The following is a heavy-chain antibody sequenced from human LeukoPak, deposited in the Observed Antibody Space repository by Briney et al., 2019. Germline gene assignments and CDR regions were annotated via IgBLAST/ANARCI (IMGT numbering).Heavy chain of an antibody. D-gene: IGHD6-13*01. CDR2: IIPIFGTA. CDR1: RGTFSSYA. Sequence: ASVKVSCKASRGTFSSYAISWVRQAPGQGLEWMGGIIPIFGTANYAQKFQGRVTITADESTSTAYMELSSLRSEDTAVYYCAREDKSWAYFDYWGQGTLVTVSS. CDR3: AREDKSWAYFDY. J-gene: IGHJ4*02. V-gene: IGHV1-69*13.